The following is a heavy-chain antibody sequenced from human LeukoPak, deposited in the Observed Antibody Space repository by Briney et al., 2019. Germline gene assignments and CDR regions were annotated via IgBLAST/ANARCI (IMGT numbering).Heavy chain of an antibody. CDR2: ISYDGSNK. CDR1: GFTFSSYG. D-gene: IGHD3-22*01. Sequence: GGSLRLSCAASGFTFSSYGMHWVRQAPGKGLEWVAVISYDGSNKYYADSVKGRFTISRDNSKNTLYLQMNSLRAEDTAVYYCARDDGDGPDYYDSSGYYTLIDYWGQGTLVTVSS. CDR3: ARDDGDGPDYYDSSGYYTLIDY. J-gene: IGHJ4*02. V-gene: IGHV3-30*03.